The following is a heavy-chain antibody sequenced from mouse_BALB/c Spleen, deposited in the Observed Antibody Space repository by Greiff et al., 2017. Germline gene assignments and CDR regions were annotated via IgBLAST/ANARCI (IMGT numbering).Heavy chain of an antibody. CDR2: ISSGSSTI. D-gene: IGHD2-14*01. J-gene: IGHJ2*01. CDR1: GFTFSSFG. CDR3: ARSDTYYRDPDY. Sequence: EVMLVESGGGLVQPGGSRKLSCAASGFTFSSFGMHWVRQAPEKGLEWVAYISSGSSTIYYADTVKGRFTISRDNPKNTLFLQMTSLRSEDTAMYYCARSDTYYRDPDYWGQGTTLTVSS. V-gene: IGHV5-17*02.